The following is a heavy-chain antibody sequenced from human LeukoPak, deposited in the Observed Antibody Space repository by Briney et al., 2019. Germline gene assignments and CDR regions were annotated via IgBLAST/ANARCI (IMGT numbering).Heavy chain of an antibody. CDR3: ARYYDFWSSYSSYYYMDV. CDR1: GFTFSSYS. J-gene: IGHJ6*03. Sequence: GGSLRLSCAASGFTFSSYSMNWVRQAPGKGLEWVSSISSSSNYIYYADSVKGRVTISRDNAKNSLYLQMNSLRAEDKAVYYCARYYDFWSSYSSYYYMDVWGKGTTVTVSS. CDR2: ISSSSNYI. V-gene: IGHV3-21*01. D-gene: IGHD3-3*01.